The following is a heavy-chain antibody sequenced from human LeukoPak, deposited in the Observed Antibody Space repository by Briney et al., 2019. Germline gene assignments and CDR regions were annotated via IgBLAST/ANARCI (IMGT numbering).Heavy chain of an antibody. J-gene: IGHJ4*02. CDR1: GFTFSSYG. V-gene: IGHV3-30*02. CDR2: IRYDGSNK. CDR3: AKDRTSYSSSWYSFDY. D-gene: IGHD6-13*01. Sequence: GGSLRLSCAASGFTFSSYGMHWVRQAPGKGLEWVAFIRYDGSNKYYADSVKGRFTISRDNSKNTLYLQMNSLRAEDTAVYYCAKDRTSYSSSWYSFDYWGQGTLVTVSS.